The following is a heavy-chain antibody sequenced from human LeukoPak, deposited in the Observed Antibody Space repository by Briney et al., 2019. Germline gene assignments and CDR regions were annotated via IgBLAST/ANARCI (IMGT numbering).Heavy chain of an antibody. CDR3: ARDPRNVGLAP. CDR1: GFSLSGYW. V-gene: IGHV3-74*01. D-gene: IGHD2-15*01. CDR2: NNGDGSTT. J-gene: IGHJ5*02. Sequence: GGSLRLSCVASGFSLSGYWMYWVRQAPGEGLMYISRNNGDGSTTNYADVVKGRFTMSRDNVKNTLYLQMNSLRVEDTAVYYCARDPRNVGLAPWGQGTLVTVSS.